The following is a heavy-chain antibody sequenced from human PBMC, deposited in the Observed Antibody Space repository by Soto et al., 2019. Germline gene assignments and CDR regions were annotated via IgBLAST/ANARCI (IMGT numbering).Heavy chain of an antibody. CDR3: ARLGTGTSYYFDY. CDR1: GHSFTSYW. J-gene: IGHJ4*02. CDR2: IYPGDSDT. V-gene: IGHV5-51*01. Sequence: VESLKISCNGSGHSFTSYWIGWGRQMPGKGLEWMGIIYPGDSDTRYSPSFQGQVTISADKSISTAYLQWSSLKASDTAMYYCARLGTGTSYYFDYWGQGTLVTVS. D-gene: IGHD1-1*01.